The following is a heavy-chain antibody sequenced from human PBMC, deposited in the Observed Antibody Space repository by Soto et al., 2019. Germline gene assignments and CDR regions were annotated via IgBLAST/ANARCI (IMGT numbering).Heavy chain of an antibody. J-gene: IGHJ3*02. CDR1: GFTFNTYA. D-gene: IGHD2-21*02. CDR2: ISGSSGTT. CDR3: AKYVTGPNTAFDI. Sequence: PGGSLRLSCAASGFTFNTYAMSWVRQAPGKGLEWVSSISGSSGTTYYANSVKGRFTISSDNSKTTLSLQMNSLRAEDTAVYYCAKYVTGPNTAFDICGQGTMVTVSS. V-gene: IGHV3-23*01.